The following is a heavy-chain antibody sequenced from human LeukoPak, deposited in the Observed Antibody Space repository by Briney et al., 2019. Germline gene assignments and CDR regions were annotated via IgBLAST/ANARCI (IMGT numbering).Heavy chain of an antibody. D-gene: IGHD2-2*01. J-gene: IGHJ4*01. CDR2: ISPDGTTT. Sequence: GGSLRLSCAAAGFIFRSDWMHWVRQAPGKGLVWVSRISPDGTTTNYADAVKGRFTISRDNAKNTVYLQMNSLRAEDTAMYYCARDTRGESDYWGHGTLVTVSS. V-gene: IGHV3-74*01. CDR1: GFIFRSDW. CDR3: ARDTRGESDY.